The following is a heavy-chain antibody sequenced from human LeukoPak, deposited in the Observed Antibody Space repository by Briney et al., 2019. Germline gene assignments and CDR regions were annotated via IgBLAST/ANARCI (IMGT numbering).Heavy chain of an antibody. D-gene: IGHD3-10*01. CDR1: GYSFTSYW. V-gene: IGHV5-51*01. CDR2: IYPGDSDT. Sequence: GESLKISCKGSGYSFTSYWIGWVRQMPGKGLEWMGIIYPGDSDTRYSPSFQGQVTISADKPISTAYLQWSSLKASDTAMNYCARLRGVIYYYYVMDVWGQETTDSVSS. J-gene: IGHJ6*02. CDR3: ARLRGVIYYYYVMDV.